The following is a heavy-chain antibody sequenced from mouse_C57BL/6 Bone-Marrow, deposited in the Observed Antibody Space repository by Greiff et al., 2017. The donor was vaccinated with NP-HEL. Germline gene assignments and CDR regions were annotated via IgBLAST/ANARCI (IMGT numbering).Heavy chain of an antibody. V-gene: IGHV1-85*01. CDR3: ARGMGVIHFDY. D-gene: IGHD2-2*01. CDR2: IYPRDGST. Sequence: QVQLQQSGPELVKPGASVKLSCKASGYTFTSYDINWVKQRPGQGLEWIGWIYPRDGSTTYNEKFKGKATLTVDTSSSTAYRELHSLTSEDSAVYFCARGMGVIHFDYWGQGTTLTVSS. CDR1: GYTFTSYD. J-gene: IGHJ2*01.